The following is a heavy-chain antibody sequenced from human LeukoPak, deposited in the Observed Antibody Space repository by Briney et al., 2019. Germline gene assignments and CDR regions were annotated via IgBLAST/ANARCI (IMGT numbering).Heavy chain of an antibody. J-gene: IGHJ4*02. Sequence: PSETLSLTCTVSGGSISSYYWSWIRQPPGKGLEWIGYIYYSGSTNYNPSLKSRVTISVDTSKNQFSLKLSSVTAADTAVYYCAGGTTFRYGKYGYWGQGTLVTVSS. CDR3: AGGTTFRYGKYGY. CDR2: IYYSGST. V-gene: IGHV4-59*01. CDR1: GGSISSYY. D-gene: IGHD1-14*01.